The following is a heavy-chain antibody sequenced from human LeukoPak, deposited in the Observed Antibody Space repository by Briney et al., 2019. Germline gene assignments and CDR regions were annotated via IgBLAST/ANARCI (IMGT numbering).Heavy chain of an antibody. J-gene: IGHJ4*02. CDR1: GFTFSSYW. CDR3: ARDQYDSSGYYEAYYFDY. V-gene: IGHV3-74*01. Sequence: GGSLTLSCAASGFTFSSYWMHWVRQAPGKGLVWVSRINSDGSSTSYADSVKGRFTISRDNSKNTLYLQMNSLRAEDTAVYYCARDQYDSSGYYEAYYFDYWGQGTLVTVSS. D-gene: IGHD3-22*01. CDR2: INSDGSST.